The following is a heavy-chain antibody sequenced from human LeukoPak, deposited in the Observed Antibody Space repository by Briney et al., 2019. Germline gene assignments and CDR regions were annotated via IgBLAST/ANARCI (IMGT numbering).Heavy chain of an antibody. CDR2: ISGSGGST. CDR3: ARHPGIAAAGIDH. CDR1: GFTFSSYA. V-gene: IGHV3-23*01. J-gene: IGHJ4*02. Sequence: GGSLRLSCAASGFTFSSYAMSWVRQVPGKGLEWVSAISGSGGSTYYADSVKGRFTISRDNSKNTLYLQMNSLRAEDTAVYYCARHPGIAAAGIDHWGQGTLVTVSS. D-gene: IGHD6-13*01.